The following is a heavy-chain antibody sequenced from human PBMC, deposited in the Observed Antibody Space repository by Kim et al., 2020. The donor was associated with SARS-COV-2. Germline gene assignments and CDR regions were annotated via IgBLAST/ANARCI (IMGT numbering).Heavy chain of an antibody. V-gene: IGHV1-69*13. D-gene: IGHD7-27*01. J-gene: IGHJ4*02. Sequence: SVKVSCKASGGTFSSYAISWVRQAPGQGLEWMGGIIPIFGTANYAQKFQGRVTITADESTSTAYMELSSLRSEDTAVYYCARGGPPQTGDPWAPTVGCDYWGQGTLVTVSS. CDR3: ARGGPPQTGDPWAPTVGCDY. CDR1: GGTFSSYA. CDR2: IIPIFGTA.